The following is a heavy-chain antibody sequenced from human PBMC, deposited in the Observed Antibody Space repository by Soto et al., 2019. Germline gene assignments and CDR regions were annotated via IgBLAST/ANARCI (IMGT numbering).Heavy chain of an antibody. Sequence: GGSLRLSCAASGFTFSDHYMDWVRQAPGKGLEWVGRTRNKANSYTTEYAASVKGRFTISRDDSKNSLYLQMNSLKTEDTAVYYCATGANFYYDTSRYWGQGTLVTVSS. CDR1: GFTFSDHY. J-gene: IGHJ4*02. CDR3: ATGANFYYDTSRY. V-gene: IGHV3-72*01. CDR2: TRNKANSYTT. D-gene: IGHD3-22*01.